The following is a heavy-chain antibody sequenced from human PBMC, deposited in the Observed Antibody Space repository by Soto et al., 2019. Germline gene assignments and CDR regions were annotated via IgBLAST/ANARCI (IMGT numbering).Heavy chain of an antibody. CDR1: GFTFSTSW. CDR3: VRDPYYGAIDY. V-gene: IGHV3-7*01. Sequence: GGSLRLSCAASGFTFSTSWMAWVRQAPGKGLEWVADIKQDGSEKNYVDSVKGRVTISRDNAKSSLYLQMNSLRAEDTAVYYCVRDPYYGAIDYWGLGTLVTVSS. D-gene: IGHD3-10*01. CDR2: IKQDGSEK. J-gene: IGHJ4*02.